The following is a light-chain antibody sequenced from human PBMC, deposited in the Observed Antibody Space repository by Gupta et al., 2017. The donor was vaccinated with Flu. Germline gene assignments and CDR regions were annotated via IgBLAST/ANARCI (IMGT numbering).Light chain of an antibody. J-gene: IGLJ2*01. CDR2: KDT. CDR3: QSADNSGSFVI. V-gene: IGLV3-25*03. Sequence: SYELTQPPSVSVSPGQTARITCSGNTLSNQYTYWYQQKPGQAPVLIIFKDTERPSGIPERFSGSNSGTTVTLTISGVQAEDEAADYCQSADNSGSFVIFGGGTRLTV. CDR1: TLSNQY.